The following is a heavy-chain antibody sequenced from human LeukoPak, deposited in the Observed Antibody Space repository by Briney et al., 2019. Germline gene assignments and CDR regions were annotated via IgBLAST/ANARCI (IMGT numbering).Heavy chain of an antibody. CDR1: GGSISNYY. D-gene: IGHD3-3*01. CDR3: ARQMLRLGWLLRRYGMDV. J-gene: IGHJ6*02. Sequence: PSETLSLTCTVSGGSISNYYWSWIRQPPGKGLEWIGYIYYSGSTNYNPSLKSRVTISVDTSKNQFSLKLSSVTAADTAVYYCARQMLRLGWLLRRYGMDVWGQGTTVTVSS. CDR2: IYYSGST. V-gene: IGHV4-59*08.